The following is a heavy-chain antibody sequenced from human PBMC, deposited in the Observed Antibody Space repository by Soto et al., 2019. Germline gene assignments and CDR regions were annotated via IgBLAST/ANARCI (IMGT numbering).Heavy chain of an antibody. CDR2: IYYSGST. CDR3: ARIIEYNWNQAIPFDP. CDR1: CGAISSYY. D-gene: IGHD1-20*01. Sequence: SETLSLTFTVCCGAISSYYWSWIRQPPGKGLEWIGYIYYSGSTNYNPSLKSRVTISVDTSKNQFSLKLSSVTAADTAVYYCARIIEYNWNQAIPFDPRGQGTLVTVSS. J-gene: IGHJ5*02. V-gene: IGHV4-59*01.